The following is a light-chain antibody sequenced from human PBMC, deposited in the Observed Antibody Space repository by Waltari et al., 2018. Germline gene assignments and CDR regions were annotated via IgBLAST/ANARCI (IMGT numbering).Light chain of an antibody. V-gene: IGLV2-8*01. CDR1: SSDVGGYND. CDR3: SSYAGSNNLV. Sequence: QSALTQPPSASGSPGQSVTISCTGTSSDVGGYNDVSWYQQRPGKAPKLMIYEVSQRPSGVPDRFSASKSGNTASLTVSGLQAEDEADYYCSSYAGSNNLVFGGGTKLTVL. CDR2: EVS. J-gene: IGLJ2*01.